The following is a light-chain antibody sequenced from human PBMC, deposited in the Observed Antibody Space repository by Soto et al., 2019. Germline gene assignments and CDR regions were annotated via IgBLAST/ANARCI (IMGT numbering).Light chain of an antibody. CDR3: CSYAGSSTFYV. V-gene: IGLV2-23*02. CDR2: EVS. J-gene: IGLJ1*01. Sequence: QSVLTQPASVSVSPGQAITISCTGTSSDVVGYNLVSWYQQHPGKAPKLMIYEVSKRTSGVSNRFSGSKSGNTAPLTISGLQAEDEADYYCCSYAGSSTFYVFGTGSKLTVL. CDR1: SSDVVGYNL.